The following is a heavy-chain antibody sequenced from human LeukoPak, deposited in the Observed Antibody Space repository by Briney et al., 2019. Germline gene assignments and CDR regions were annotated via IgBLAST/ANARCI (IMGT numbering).Heavy chain of an antibody. J-gene: IGHJ4*02. CDR3: ARVLPYSSGWGVDY. D-gene: IGHD6-19*01. Sequence: SEALSLTCTVSGGSIRSYYWSWIRQPPGKGLEWIGYIYYSGSTNYNPSLKSRVTISVDTSKNQFSLNLSSVTAADTAVYCCARVLPYSSGWGVDYWGQGTLVTVSS. CDR2: IYYSGST. CDR1: GGSIRSYY. V-gene: IGHV4-59*01.